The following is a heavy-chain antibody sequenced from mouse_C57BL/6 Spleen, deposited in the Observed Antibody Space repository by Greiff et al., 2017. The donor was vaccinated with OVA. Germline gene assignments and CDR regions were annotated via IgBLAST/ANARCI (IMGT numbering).Heavy chain of an antibody. CDR1: GYTFTSYW. J-gene: IGHJ2*01. CDR3: ARSTTVVAPFDY. D-gene: IGHD1-1*01. CDR2: IDPSDSET. Sequence: QVQLKQPGAELVRPGSSVKLSCKASGYTFTSYWMHWVKQRPIQGLEWIGNIDPSDSETHYNQKFKDKATLTVDKSSSTAYMQLSSLTSEDSAVYDCARSTTVVAPFDYWGQGTTLTVSS. V-gene: IGHV1-52*01.